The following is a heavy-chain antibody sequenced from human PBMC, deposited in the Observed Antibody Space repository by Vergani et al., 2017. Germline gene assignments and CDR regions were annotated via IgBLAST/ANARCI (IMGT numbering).Heavy chain of an antibody. CDR2: IYYSGST. J-gene: IGHJ5*02. V-gene: IGHV4-31*03. CDR1: GGSISSGGYY. Sequence: QVQLQESCPGLVKPSQTLSLTCTVSGGSISSGGYYWSWIRQHPGKGLEWIGYIYYSGSTYYNPSLKSRVTISVDTSKNQFSLKLSSVTAADTAVYYCARGGINSSSGDWFDPWGQGTLVTVSS. CDR3: ARGGINSSSGDWFDP. D-gene: IGHD6-6*01.